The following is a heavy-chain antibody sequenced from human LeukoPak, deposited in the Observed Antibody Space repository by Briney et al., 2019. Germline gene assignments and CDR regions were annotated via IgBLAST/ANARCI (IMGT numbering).Heavy chain of an antibody. CDR1: GGTFSGYA. CDR2: IIPIFGTA. CDR3: AREGMTTVISLDY. J-gene: IGHJ4*02. Sequence: GSSVKVSCKASGGTFSGYAISWVRQAPGQGLEWMGGIIPIFGTANYAQKFQGRVTITADESTSTAYMELSSLRSEDTAVYYCAREGMTTVISLDYWGQGTLVTISS. D-gene: IGHD4-17*01. V-gene: IGHV1-69*01.